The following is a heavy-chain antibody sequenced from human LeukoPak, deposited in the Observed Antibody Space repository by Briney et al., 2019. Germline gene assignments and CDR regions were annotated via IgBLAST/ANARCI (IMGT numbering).Heavy chain of an antibody. CDR3: ARGYDGSGYYYRNWYFDL. CDR1: GGSISSSSYY. CDR2: IYYSGST. D-gene: IGHD3-22*01. Sequence: SETLSLTCTVSGGSISSSSYYWGWIRQPPGKGLEWIGSIYYSGSTYYNPSLKSRVTISVDTSKNQLSLKLSSVTAADTAVYYCARGYDGSGYYYRNWYFDLWGRGTLVTVSS. J-gene: IGHJ2*01. V-gene: IGHV4-39*07.